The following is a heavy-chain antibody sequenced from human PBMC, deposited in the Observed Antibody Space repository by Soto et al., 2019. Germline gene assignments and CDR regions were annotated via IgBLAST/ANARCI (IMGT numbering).Heavy chain of an antibody. CDR1: GGSFSDHY. V-gene: IGHV4-34*01. CDR3: ARVRYCTNGVCYTRDAYYFDY. D-gene: IGHD2-8*01. CDR2: INHSGST. Sequence: SETLSLTCAVYGGSFSDHYWSWIRQTPGKGLEWIGEINHSGSTNYNPSFKSRVTISVDTSKNQFSLKLSSVTAADTAVYYCARVRYCTNGVCYTRDAYYFDYWGQGTLVTVSS. J-gene: IGHJ4*02.